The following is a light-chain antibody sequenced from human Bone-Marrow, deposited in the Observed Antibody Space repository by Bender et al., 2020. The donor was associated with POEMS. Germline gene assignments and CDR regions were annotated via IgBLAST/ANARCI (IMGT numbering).Light chain of an antibody. CDR1: SSDVGGYNY. J-gene: IGLJ2*01. CDR3: SSYTATSTVVL. CDR2: DVS. Sequence: QSALTQPASVSGSPGQSITISCTGTSSDVGGYNYVSWYQQHPGKPPKLMIYDVSNRPSGVSNRFSGSKSGNTASLTISGLQPEDEAVYYCSSYTATSTVVLFGGGTKLTVL. V-gene: IGLV2-14*01.